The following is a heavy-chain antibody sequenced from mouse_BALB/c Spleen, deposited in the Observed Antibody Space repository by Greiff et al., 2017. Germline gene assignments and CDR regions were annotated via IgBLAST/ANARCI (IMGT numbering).Heavy chain of an antibody. V-gene: IGHV5-4*02. CDR2: ISDGGSYT. Sequence: EVQGVESGGGLVKPGGSLKLSCAASGFTFSDYYMYWVRQTPEKRLEWVATISDGGSYTYYPDSVKGRFTISRDNAKNNLYLQMSSLKSEDTAMYYCARVSHGGAMDYWGQGTSVTVSS. CDR3: ARVSHGGAMDY. CDR1: GFTFSDYY. J-gene: IGHJ4*01.